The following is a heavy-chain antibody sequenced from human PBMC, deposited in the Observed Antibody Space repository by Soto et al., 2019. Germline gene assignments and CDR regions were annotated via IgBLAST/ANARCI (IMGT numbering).Heavy chain of an antibody. D-gene: IGHD3-22*01. CDR3: ARNYYDSSDRDYLDY. J-gene: IGHJ4*02. Sequence: ASVKVSCKASGYTFTSYYIHWVRQAPGQGLEWMGWINPITGGTNYAPKFQGRVTMTRDTSITTAYMELSRLRPDDTAVYYCARNYYDSSDRDYLDYWGQGTPVTVPQ. CDR1: GYTFTSYY. V-gene: IGHV1-2*02. CDR2: INPITGGT.